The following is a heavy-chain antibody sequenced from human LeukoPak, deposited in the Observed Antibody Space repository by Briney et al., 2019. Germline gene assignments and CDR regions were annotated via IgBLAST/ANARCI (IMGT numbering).Heavy chain of an antibody. V-gene: IGHV1-69*13. CDR2: IIPIFGTA. D-gene: IGHD2-2*01. CDR3: ARLSGVPAANHGDY. CDR1: GGTFSSYA. Sequence: ASVKVSCKASGGTFSSYAISWVRQAPGQGLEWMGGIIPIFGTANYAQKFQGRVTITADESTSTAYMELSSLRSEDTAVYYRARLSGVPAANHGDYWGQGTLVTVSS. J-gene: IGHJ4*02.